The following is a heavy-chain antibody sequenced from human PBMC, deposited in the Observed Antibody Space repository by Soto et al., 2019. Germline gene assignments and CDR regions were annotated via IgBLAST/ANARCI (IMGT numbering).Heavy chain of an antibody. CDR2: INPNSGGT. Sequence: ASVKVSCKASGYTFTGYYMHWVRQAPGQGLEWMGWINPNSGGTNYAQKFQGWVTMTRDTSISTAYMELSRLRSDDTAVYYCARKVYDFWSGYLVGQNYGMDVWGQGTTVTVSS. CDR3: ARKVYDFWSGYLVGQNYGMDV. CDR1: GYTFTGYY. D-gene: IGHD3-3*01. V-gene: IGHV1-2*04. J-gene: IGHJ6*02.